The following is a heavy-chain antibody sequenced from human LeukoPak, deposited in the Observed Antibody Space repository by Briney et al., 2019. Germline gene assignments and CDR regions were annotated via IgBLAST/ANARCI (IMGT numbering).Heavy chain of an antibody. CDR3: ARVPLMYYDFWSGPRYYYYYMDV. D-gene: IGHD3-3*01. CDR1: GFTFSSYE. CDR2: ISSSGSTI. V-gene: IGHV3-48*03. Sequence: GGSLRLSCAASGFTFSSYELNWVRQAPGKGLEWVSYISSSGSTIYYADSVKGRFTISRDNAKNSLYLQMNSLRAEDTAVYYCARVPLMYYDFWSGPRYYYYYMDVWGKGTTATVSS. J-gene: IGHJ6*03.